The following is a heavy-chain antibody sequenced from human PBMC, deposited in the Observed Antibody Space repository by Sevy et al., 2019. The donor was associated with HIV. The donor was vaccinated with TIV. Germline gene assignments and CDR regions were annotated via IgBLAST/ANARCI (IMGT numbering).Heavy chain of an antibody. CDR2: ITSDGTT. Sequence: GGSLRLTCAASGFTFNNYDMSWVRQAPGKGLEWVSAITSDGTTHYGDSVKGRFTTSMDNSKDTLYLQMNSLKAEDAAVYYCAMEAPRRGDFWGLGTLVTVSS. CDR3: AMEAPRRGDF. CDR1: GFTFNNYD. J-gene: IGHJ4*02. V-gene: IGHV3-23*01. D-gene: IGHD3-10*01.